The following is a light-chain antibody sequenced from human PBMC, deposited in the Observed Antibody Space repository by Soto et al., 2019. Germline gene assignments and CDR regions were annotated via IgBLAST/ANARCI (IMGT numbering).Light chain of an antibody. V-gene: IGLV2-14*03. J-gene: IGLJ1*01. Sequence: QPVLTQPASVSGSPGQSITISCTGTSSDIGGYNYVSWYQQHPGKAPKFMIYDVSNRPSGVSNRFSGSKSGNTASLTISGLQAEDEADYYCCSYTSNSTLVFGTGTKLTVL. CDR2: DVS. CDR1: SSDIGGYNY. CDR3: CSYTSNSTLV.